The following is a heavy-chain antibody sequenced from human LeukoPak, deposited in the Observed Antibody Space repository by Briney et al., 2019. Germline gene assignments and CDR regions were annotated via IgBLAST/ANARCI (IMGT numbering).Heavy chain of an antibody. Sequence: GGSLRLSCAASGFTFSSYEMNWVRQAPGKGLEWVSYISTGGSTIYYADSVKGRFTISRDNAKNSLYLQMNSLRAEDTAVYYCARALVFTYYYYYMDVWGKGTTVTVSS. CDR1: GFTFSSYE. CDR2: ISTGGSTI. J-gene: IGHJ6*03. D-gene: IGHD2-8*02. CDR3: ARALVFTYYYYYMDV. V-gene: IGHV3-48*03.